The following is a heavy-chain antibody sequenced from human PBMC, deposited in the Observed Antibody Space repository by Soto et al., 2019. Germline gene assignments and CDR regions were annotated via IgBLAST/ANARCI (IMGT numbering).Heavy chain of an antibody. CDR2: INHSGST. D-gene: IGHD6-25*01. V-gene: IGHV4-34*01. CDR1: GGSFSGYY. CDR3: ARESSGHRPFDY. J-gene: IGHJ4*02. Sequence: SETLSLTCAVYGGSFSGYYWSWIRQPPGKGLEWIGEINHSGSTNYNPSLKSRVTISVDTSKNQFSLKLSSVTAADTAVYYCARESSGHRPFDYWGQGTLVTVSS.